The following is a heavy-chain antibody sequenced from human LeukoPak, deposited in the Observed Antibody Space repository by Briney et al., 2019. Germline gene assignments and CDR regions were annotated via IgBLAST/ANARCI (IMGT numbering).Heavy chain of an antibody. CDR3: ARGLGFLKWLRVDP. CDR1: GYTFTSYD. V-gene: IGHV1-8*01. Sequence: ASVKVSCKASGYTFTSYDINWVRQATGQGLEWMGWMNPNSGNTGYAQKFQGRGSMTRNTSISTAYMELRSLRSEDAAGYYCARGLGFLKWLRVDPWGQGTLVTVSS. J-gene: IGHJ5*02. CDR2: MNPNSGNT. D-gene: IGHD3-3*01.